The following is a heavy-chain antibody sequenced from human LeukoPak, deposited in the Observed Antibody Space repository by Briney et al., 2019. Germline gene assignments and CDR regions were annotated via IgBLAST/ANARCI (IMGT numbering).Heavy chain of an antibody. D-gene: IGHD4-23*01. Sequence: GGSLRLSCATSGFTFSRYAMHWVRQAPGKGLEWVALISYDANIGSNKYYADSVKGRFTISRDNSKNTLYLQMNSLRAEDTAVYYCAKDLYGGNALFTFDYWGQGTLVTVSS. CDR3: AKDLYGGNALFTFDY. CDR2: ISYDANIGSNK. V-gene: IGHV3-30-3*01. CDR1: GFTFSRYA. J-gene: IGHJ4*02.